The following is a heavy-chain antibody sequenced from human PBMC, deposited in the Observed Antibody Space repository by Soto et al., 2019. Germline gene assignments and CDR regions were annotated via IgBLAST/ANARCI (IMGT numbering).Heavy chain of an antibody. CDR2: INPTGGST. CDR3: ARNVNSGLDY. Sequence: SXKVACKASGYTXSTYYLNLVRQAPGQGLEWMGMINPTGGSTSYAHKFQGRVTMTRDTSTSTVYMELRSLRSDDTAMYYCARNVNSGLDYWGQGTLGTVS. CDR1: GYTXSTYY. D-gene: IGHD1-26*01. V-gene: IGHV1-46*01. J-gene: IGHJ4*02.